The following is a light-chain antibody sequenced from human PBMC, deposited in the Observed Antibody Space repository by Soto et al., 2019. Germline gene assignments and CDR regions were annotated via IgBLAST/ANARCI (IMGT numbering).Light chain of an antibody. Sequence: DIQMTQSPSSLSASVGDRVTITCRASQSISSYLNWYQQKPGKAPKLLIYAASSLQSGVPSRFSGSESGKVFTLTISILKPEDFETYSCKQVNSTLPIPFGQGIRRE. CDR1: QSISSY. J-gene: IGKJ5*01. CDR2: AAS. CDR3: KQVNSTLPIP. V-gene: IGKV1-39*01.